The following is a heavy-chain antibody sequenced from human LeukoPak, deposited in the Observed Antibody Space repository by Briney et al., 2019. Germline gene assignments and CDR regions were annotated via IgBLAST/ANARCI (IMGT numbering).Heavy chain of an antibody. Sequence: PGGSLRLSCAASGFTFSSYGMHWVRPAPGKGLEWVAVIWYDGINKFHADSVRGRFTISRDNSKNTVYLQMNSLRAEDTAVYYCTRERKSGIVAFDYWGQGTLVTVSS. CDR3: TRERKSGIVAFDY. J-gene: IGHJ4*02. D-gene: IGHD6-13*01. CDR1: GFTFSSYG. CDR2: IWYDGINK. V-gene: IGHV3-33*01.